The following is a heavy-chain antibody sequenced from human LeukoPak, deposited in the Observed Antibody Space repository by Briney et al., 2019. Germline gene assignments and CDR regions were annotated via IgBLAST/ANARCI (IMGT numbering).Heavy chain of an antibody. J-gene: IGHJ4*02. CDR2: IHYRGTT. CDR1: GGSISSYY. D-gene: IGHD6-19*01. CDR3: AREGGIAVAGLFDY. V-gene: IGHV4-59*01. Sequence: PSETLSLTCTVSGGSISSYYWSWIRQPPGKGLEWIGYIHYRGTTNYSPSLKSRITMSVDTSKNQFSLKLSSVTAADTAVYYCAREGGIAVAGLFDYRGQGTLVTVSS.